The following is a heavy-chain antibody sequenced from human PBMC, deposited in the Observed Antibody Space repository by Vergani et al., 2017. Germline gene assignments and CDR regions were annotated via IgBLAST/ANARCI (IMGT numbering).Heavy chain of an antibody. V-gene: IGHV3-23*01. CDR3: AKVVQWLVKVGVIDY. J-gene: IGHJ4*02. CDR2: ISGSGGST. D-gene: IGHD6-19*01. Sequence: EVQLLESGGGLVQPGGSLRLSCAASGLTFSDYAMSWVRQAPGKGLEWVSAISGSGGSTYYADSVKGRLTIFRDNSKNKMFLQMDSLRAEDTAVYYWAKVVQWLVKVGVIDYWGQGTLVTVSS. CDR1: GLTFSDYA.